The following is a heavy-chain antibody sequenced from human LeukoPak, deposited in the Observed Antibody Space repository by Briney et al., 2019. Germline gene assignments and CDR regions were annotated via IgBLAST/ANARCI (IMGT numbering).Heavy chain of an antibody. CDR1: GGSIRSYY. D-gene: IGHD6-19*01. J-gene: IGHJ4*02. Sequence: SETLSLTCTVSGGSIRSYYWSWIRQPPGKGLEWIGDIYYSGGTSYNPSLESRVTMSVDTSKNQFSLKLRSVTTADMSVYYFARRPRGSGCYYFDYSGLRNLVIVSS. CDR2: IYYSGGT. CDR3: ARRPRGSGCYYFDY. V-gene: IGHV4-59*12.